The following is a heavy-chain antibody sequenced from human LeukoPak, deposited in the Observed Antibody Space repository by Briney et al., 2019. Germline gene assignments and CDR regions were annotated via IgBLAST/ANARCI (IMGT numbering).Heavy chain of an antibody. V-gene: IGHV3-23*01. D-gene: IGHD3-9*01. CDR1: GFTFSSYG. CDR2: ISGSGGST. J-gene: IGHJ4*02. Sequence: GGSLRLSCAASGFTFSSYGMSWVRQAPGKGLEWVSAISGSGGSTYYADSVKGRFTISRDNSKNTLYLQMNSLRAEDTAVYYCAKNPGTMLRYFDWFDYWGQGTLVTVSS. CDR3: AKNPGTMLRYFDWFDY.